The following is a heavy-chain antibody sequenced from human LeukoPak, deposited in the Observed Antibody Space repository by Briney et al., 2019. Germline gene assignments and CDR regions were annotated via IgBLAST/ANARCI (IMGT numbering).Heavy chain of an antibody. CDR2: INHSGGT. CDR3: ARGVDYYGV. V-gene: IGHV4-34*01. Sequence: SETLSLTCAVNGGSFSGYSWNWIRQPPVKGLEWIGEINHSGGTNYNPSLKSRVTISVDTSKKQFSLKLSSVTAADTAVYYCARGVDYYGVWGQGTLVTVSS. D-gene: IGHD3-10*01. J-gene: IGHJ4*02. CDR1: GGSFSGYS.